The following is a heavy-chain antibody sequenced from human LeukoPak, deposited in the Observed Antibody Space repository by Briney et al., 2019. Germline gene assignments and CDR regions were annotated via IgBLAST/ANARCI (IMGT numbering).Heavy chain of an antibody. CDR2: ISGSGGST. D-gene: IGHD3-22*01. J-gene: IGHJ4*02. Sequence: GGTLRLSCAASGFTFSSYGMSWVRHAPGKGLEWVSAISGSGGSTYYADSVKGRFTISRDNSKNTLYLQMNSLRAEDTAVYYCAKDFEDSSGYYYVPPYYFDYWGQGTLVTVSS. CDR1: GFTFSSYG. V-gene: IGHV3-23*01. CDR3: AKDFEDSSGYYYVPPYYFDY.